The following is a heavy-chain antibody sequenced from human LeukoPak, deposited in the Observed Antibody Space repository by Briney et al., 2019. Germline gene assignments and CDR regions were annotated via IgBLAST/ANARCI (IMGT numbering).Heavy chain of an antibody. D-gene: IGHD3-10*01. Sequence: TLSLTCTVSGGSISSYYWSWIRQPPGKALEWLALIYWDDDKRYSPSLKSRLTITKDTSKNQVVLTMTNMDPVDTATYYCAHKHNYYGSGSYYNVENWYFDLWGRGTLVTVSS. CDR3: AHKHNYYGSGSYYNVENWYFDL. CDR1: GGSISSYYW. CDR2: IYWDDDK. V-gene: IGHV2-5*08. J-gene: IGHJ2*01.